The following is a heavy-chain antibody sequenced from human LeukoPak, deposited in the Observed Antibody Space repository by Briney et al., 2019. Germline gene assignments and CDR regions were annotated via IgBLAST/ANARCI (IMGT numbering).Heavy chain of an antibody. CDR1: GFTFSSYW. V-gene: IGHV3-74*01. J-gene: IGHJ4*02. Sequence: QPGGSLRLSCAASGFTFSSYWMHWVRQAPGKGLVWVSRINSDGSSTSYADSVKGRFTISRDNAKNSLYLQMNSLRAVDTAVYYCARPGEYGDLPDYWGQGTLVTVSS. CDR2: INSDGSST. D-gene: IGHD4-17*01. CDR3: ARPGEYGDLPDY.